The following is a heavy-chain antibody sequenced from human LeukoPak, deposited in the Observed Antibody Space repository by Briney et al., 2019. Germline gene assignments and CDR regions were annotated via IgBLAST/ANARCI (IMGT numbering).Heavy chain of an antibody. CDR3: ARANYYGSGSYYPYYYYYGMDV. CDR1: GGSFSGYY. J-gene: IGHJ6*02. D-gene: IGHD3-10*01. V-gene: IGHV4-34*01. Sequence: SETLSLTCAVYGGSFSGYYWSWIRQPPGKGLEWIGEINHSGSTNYNPSLKSRVTISVDTSKNQFSLKLSSVTAADTAVYYCARANYYGSGSYYPYYYYYGMDVWGQGTTVTVSS. CDR2: INHSGST.